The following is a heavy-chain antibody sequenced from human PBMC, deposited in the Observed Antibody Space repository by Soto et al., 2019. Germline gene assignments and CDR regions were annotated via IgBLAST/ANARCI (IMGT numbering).Heavy chain of an antibody. CDR1: GYTFTSFG. CDR3: ARVDPVYDILAGDY. CDR2: INAYNGNT. D-gene: IGHD3-9*01. V-gene: IGHV1-18*01. J-gene: IGHJ4*02. Sequence: QVQLVQSGAEVKKPGASVKVACKASGYTFTSFGVSWVRQAPGQGLEWMGWINAYNGNTNYAQKLQGRVTLTTDTSTSTAYMELRSLRSDDTAVYYCARVDPVYDILAGDYWGQGTLVTVSS.